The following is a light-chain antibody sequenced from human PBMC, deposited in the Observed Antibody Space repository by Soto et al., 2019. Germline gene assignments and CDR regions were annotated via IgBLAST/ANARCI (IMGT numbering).Light chain of an antibody. CDR3: QHYNNWPYT. V-gene: IGKV3-15*01. CDR1: QSVSRK. Sequence: IVMTQSPTTPSVFPGERATLSFRASQSVSRKLAWYQQKPGQAPTLLIFDASTRATGVPATFSGSGSGTDFTLTISGLQSEDFAVYYCQHYNNWPYTFGQGTRLEIK. J-gene: IGKJ5*01. CDR2: DAS.